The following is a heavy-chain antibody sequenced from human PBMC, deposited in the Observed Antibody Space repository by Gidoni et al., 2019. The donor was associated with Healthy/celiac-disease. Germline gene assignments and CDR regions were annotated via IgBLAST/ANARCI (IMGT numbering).Heavy chain of an antibody. CDR1: GFTFSSYG. V-gene: IGHV3-30*18. D-gene: IGHD3-3*01. J-gene: IGHJ6*02. CDR2: ISYDGSNK. CDR3: AKEVLRFLEWLLYSYYYYYGMDV. Sequence: QVQLVESGGGVVQPGRSLRLSCAASGFTFSSYGMHWVRQAPGKGLEWVAVISYDGSNKYYADSVKGRFTISRDNSKNTLYLQMNSLRAEDTAVYYCAKEVLRFLEWLLYSYYYYYGMDVWGQGTTVTVSS.